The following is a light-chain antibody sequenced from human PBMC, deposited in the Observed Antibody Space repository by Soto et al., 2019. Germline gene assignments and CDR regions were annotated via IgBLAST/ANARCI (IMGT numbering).Light chain of an antibody. CDR1: QSVSSSY. V-gene: IGKV3-20*01. Sequence: EIVLTQSPGTLSLSPGERATLSCRASQSVSSSYLAWYQQKPGQAPRLLIYGAFSRATGIPDRFSGSGSGTDFPLTTSRLEPADLAVYYCQQYGSSPPLTFGGGTKVEIK. CDR3: QQYGSSPPLT. J-gene: IGKJ4*01. CDR2: GAF.